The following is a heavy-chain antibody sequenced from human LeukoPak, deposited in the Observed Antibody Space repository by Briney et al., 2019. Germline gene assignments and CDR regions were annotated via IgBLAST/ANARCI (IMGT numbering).Heavy chain of an antibody. CDR3: AKENLVTTILRY. CDR2: ISYDGSNK. J-gene: IGHJ4*02. Sequence: GWSVRLSCAGCGFTFISYGMHGVGQAPGKGLEGVAIISYDGSNKYYADSVKGRFTISRDNSKNTLYLQMNSLRAEDTAVYYCAKENLVTTILRYWGQGTLVTVSS. D-gene: IGHD3-3*01. CDR1: GFTFISYG. V-gene: IGHV3-30*18.